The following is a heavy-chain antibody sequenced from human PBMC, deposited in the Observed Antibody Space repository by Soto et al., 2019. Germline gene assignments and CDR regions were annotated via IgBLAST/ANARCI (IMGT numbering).Heavy chain of an antibody. CDR2: ISYDGSNK. CDR1: GFTFSSYG. J-gene: IGHJ6*02. Sequence: QVQLVESGGGVVQPGRSLRLSCAASGFTFSSYGMHWVRQAPGKGLEWVAVISYDGSNKYYADSVKGRFTISRDNSKNTLYLQMNSLRAEDTAVYYCLTVAVAGTGRSRYYYGMDVWGQGTTVTVSS. D-gene: IGHD6-19*01. CDR3: LTVAVAGTGRSRYYYGMDV. V-gene: IGHV3-30*03.